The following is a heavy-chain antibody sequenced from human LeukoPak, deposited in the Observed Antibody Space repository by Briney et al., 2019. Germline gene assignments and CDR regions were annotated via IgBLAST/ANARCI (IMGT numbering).Heavy chain of an antibody. J-gene: IGHJ4*02. CDR3: ASAYTYVRLGDH. CDR2: TNLHGTAV. Sequence: GGSLRLTCEVSGLSFSNYWMHWVRQAPGKGLVWVARTNLHGTAVDYADSVKGRFIISRDNAKNTLFLQMNSLRVEDTAVYYCASAYTYVRLGDHWGQGTLVTVSS. D-gene: IGHD3-16*01. CDR1: GLSFSNYW. V-gene: IGHV3-74*01.